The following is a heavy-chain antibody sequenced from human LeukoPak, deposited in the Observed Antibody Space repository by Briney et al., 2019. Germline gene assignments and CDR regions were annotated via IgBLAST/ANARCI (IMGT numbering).Heavy chain of an antibody. V-gene: IGHV1-69*04. Sequence: SVKVSCKASGGTFSSYAISWVRQAPGQGLEWMGRIIPILGITNYAQKFQGRVTITADKSTSTAYMELSSLRSEDTAVYYCARLVATISLYSYYYGMDVWGQGTTVTVSS. D-gene: IGHD5-12*01. CDR1: GGTFSSYA. J-gene: IGHJ6*02. CDR3: ARLVATISLYSYYYGMDV. CDR2: IIPILGIT.